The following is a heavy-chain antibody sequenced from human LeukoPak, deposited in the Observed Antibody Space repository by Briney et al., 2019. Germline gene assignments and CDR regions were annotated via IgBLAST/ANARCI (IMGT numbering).Heavy chain of an antibody. CDR2: ISSDGSST. V-gene: IGHV3-74*01. CDR1: GFTFSSYS. J-gene: IGHJ6*02. Sequence: GGSLRLSCAASGFTFSSYSMNWVRQAPGKGLVWVSRISSDGSSTDYADSVKGRFTISRDNAKNTVHLQMHSLRVDDTAIYYCAREYEVYSTFYYYGMDIWGQGTTVTVSS. CDR3: AREYEVYSTFYYYGMDI. D-gene: IGHD4-11*01.